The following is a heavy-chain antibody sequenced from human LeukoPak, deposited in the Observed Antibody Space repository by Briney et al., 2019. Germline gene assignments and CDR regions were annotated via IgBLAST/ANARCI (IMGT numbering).Heavy chain of an antibody. V-gene: IGHV4-59*12. CDR1: GGSLTYYY. Sequence: SETLSLTCSVSGGSLTYYYWTWIRQPPGRRPEWIGFIYYSGSTNYNPSLQSRLIISADTSMTQFSLRLRSVTAADTAVYYCARVSFTYGPLDSWGPGILVTVSS. D-gene: IGHD4-17*01. CDR2: IYYSGST. CDR3: ARVSFTYGPLDS. J-gene: IGHJ4*02.